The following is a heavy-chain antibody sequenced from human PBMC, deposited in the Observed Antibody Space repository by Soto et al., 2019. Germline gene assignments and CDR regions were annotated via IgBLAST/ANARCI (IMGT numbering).Heavy chain of an antibody. Sequence: EVQLLESGGGLVQPGGSLRLSCAASGFTFNSYAMSWVRQAPGKGLEWVSVISGSGGSTYYADSVKGRFTISRDNSKNTLYLQMNSLGAEDTAVYYCAKCSPRYSSGLKAYSFDYLGQGTLVPVSS. CDR3: AKCSPRYSSGLKAYSFDY. V-gene: IGHV3-23*01. CDR2: ISGSGGST. J-gene: IGHJ4*02. D-gene: IGHD6-19*01. CDR1: GFTFNSYA.